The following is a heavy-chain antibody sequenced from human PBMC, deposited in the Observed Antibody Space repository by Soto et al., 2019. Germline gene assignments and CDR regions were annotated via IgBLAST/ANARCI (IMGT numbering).Heavy chain of an antibody. Sequence: QVQLQQWGAGLLKPSETLSLTCAVYGGSFSGYYWSWIRQPPGKGLEWIGEINHSGSTNYNPSLKSRVTISVDTSKTQFSLKLSSVTAADTAVYYCARADGYYGDYAKYYYYGMDVWGQGTTVTVSS. V-gene: IGHV4-34*01. D-gene: IGHD4-17*01. CDR2: INHSGST. CDR3: ARADGYYGDYAKYYYYGMDV. J-gene: IGHJ6*02. CDR1: GGSFSGYY.